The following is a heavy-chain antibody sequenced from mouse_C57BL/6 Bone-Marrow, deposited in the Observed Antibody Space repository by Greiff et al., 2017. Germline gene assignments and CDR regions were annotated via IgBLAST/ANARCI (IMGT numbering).Heavy chain of an antibody. Sequence: EVQLQESGGGLVKPGGSLKLSCAASGFTFSSYTMSWVRQTPEKRLQWVAASSGGGGNTYYPDSVKGRFTISRDNDKNILYLQMSSLRSEDTALYYCSRQVTTVLATKYFDVWGTGTTVTVSS. J-gene: IGHJ1*03. CDR1: GFTFSSYT. V-gene: IGHV5-9*01. CDR2: SSGGGGNT. D-gene: IGHD1-1*01. CDR3: SRQVTTVLATKYFDV.